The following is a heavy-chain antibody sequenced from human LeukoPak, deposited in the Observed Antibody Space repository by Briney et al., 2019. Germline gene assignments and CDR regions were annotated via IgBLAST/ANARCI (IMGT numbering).Heavy chain of an antibody. CDR1: GFTFSKYW. Sequence: GGSLRLSCAASGFTFSKYWMLWVRQAPGKGLESVSRINTDGTVTTYADSVEGRFTVSRDDADNTTFLQMNSVRDEDTAVYYCATKQWLAPPPDSWGQGTPVTVSS. D-gene: IGHD6-19*01. V-gene: IGHV3-74*01. CDR3: ATKQWLAPPPDS. J-gene: IGHJ4*02. CDR2: INTDGTVT.